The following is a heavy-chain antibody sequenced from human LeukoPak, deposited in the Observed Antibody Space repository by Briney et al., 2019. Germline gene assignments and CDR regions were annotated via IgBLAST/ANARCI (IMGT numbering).Heavy chain of an antibody. D-gene: IGHD2-2*01. CDR3: ASDPSPPNFDMDV. CDR2: IIPIFGIA. J-gene: IGHJ6*02. V-gene: IGHV1-69*10. Sequence: ASVKVSSKASGGTFSSYAISWVRQAPGQGLEWMGRIIPIFGIANYAQKFQGRVTITADKSTSTAYMELSSLRSEDTAVYYCASDPSPPNFDMDVWGQGTTVTVSS. CDR1: GGTFSSYA.